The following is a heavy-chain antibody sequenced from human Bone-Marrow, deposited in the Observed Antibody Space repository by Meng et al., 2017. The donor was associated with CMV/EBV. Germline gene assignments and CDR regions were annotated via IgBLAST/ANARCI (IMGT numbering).Heavy chain of an antibody. CDR1: GFTVSSNY. D-gene: IGHD4-11*01. Sequence: GESLKISCAASGFTVSSNYMSWVRQAPGKGLEWVSVIYSGGSTYYADSVKGRFTISRDNSKNTLYLQMNSLRAEVTAVYYCARATVYWGQGTRVTVSS. V-gene: IGHV3-66*02. J-gene: IGHJ4*02. CDR3: ARATVY. CDR2: IYSGGST.